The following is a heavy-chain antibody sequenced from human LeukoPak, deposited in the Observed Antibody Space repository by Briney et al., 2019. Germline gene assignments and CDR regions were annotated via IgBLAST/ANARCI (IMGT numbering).Heavy chain of an antibody. Sequence: VASVKVSCKASGYTFTSYYMHWLRQAPGQGLEWMGWINPNSGGTNYAQKFQGRVTMTRDTSISTAYMELSRLRSDDTAVYYCAREKRVTTYWFDPWGQGTLVTVSS. J-gene: IGHJ5*02. V-gene: IGHV1-2*02. CDR1: GYTFTSYY. CDR3: AREKRVTTYWFDP. D-gene: IGHD4-17*01. CDR2: INPNSGGT.